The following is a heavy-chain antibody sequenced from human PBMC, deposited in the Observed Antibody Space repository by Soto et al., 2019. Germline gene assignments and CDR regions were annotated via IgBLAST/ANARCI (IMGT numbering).Heavy chain of an antibody. Sequence: EVQLVESGGGLVQPGASLRLSCADAGFNFSSYSMNWVRQAPGKGLEWVSYLSSSSSNIYYADTVKGRFTISRDNAKNSLYLQMNSLRDEDTAVYYCATRKRGEGELPAGYYYGMDVWGQGTTVTGSS. J-gene: IGHJ6*02. CDR3: ATRKRGEGELPAGYYYGMDV. CDR2: LSSSSSNI. D-gene: IGHD1-26*01. CDR1: GFNFSSYS. V-gene: IGHV3-48*02.